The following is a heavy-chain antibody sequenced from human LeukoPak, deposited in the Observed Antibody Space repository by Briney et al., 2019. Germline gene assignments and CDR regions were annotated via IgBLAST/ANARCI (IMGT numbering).Heavy chain of an antibody. J-gene: IGHJ4*02. CDR3: ARPISTSYYTVFDH. CDR2: ILYSGST. Sequence: SETLSLTCTVSGGSISSGSYYWGWIRQPPGKGLEYIGGILYSGSTYFNPSLKSRVTISVDTSKNQFSLKLSSVTAADTAVYYCARPISTSYYTVFDHWGQGTLVTVSS. D-gene: IGHD3-10*01. CDR1: GGSISSGSYY. V-gene: IGHV4-39*01.